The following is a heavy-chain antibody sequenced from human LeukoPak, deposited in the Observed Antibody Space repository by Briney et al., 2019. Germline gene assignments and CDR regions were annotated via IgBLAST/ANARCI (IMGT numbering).Heavy chain of an antibody. CDR1: GYTFTDYY. Sequence: ASVKVSCKASGYTFTDYYIHWVRQAPGQGLEWMGRINANSGGTDYAEKFQGRVNMTRDTSLSTAYVELSRLTSDDTAVYYCARSGSGSFYKGDYWGQGTLVTVSS. CDR2: INANSGGT. D-gene: IGHD3-10*01. CDR3: ARSGSGSFYKGDY. V-gene: IGHV1-2*06. J-gene: IGHJ4*02.